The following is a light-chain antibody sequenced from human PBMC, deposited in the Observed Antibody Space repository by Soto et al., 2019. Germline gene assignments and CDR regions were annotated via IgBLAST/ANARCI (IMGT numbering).Light chain of an antibody. CDR2: EVI. V-gene: IGLV2-14*01. CDR1: SSDFGGYNY. Sequence: QSVLTQPASVSGSPGQSITISCTGTSSDFGGYNYVSWYQQHPVKAPNLMIFEVINRPSGVSHRFSGSKSGNTASLTISGLQAEDEADYYCTSYTSSSTLVFGGGTKLTVL. J-gene: IGLJ2*01. CDR3: TSYTSSSTLV.